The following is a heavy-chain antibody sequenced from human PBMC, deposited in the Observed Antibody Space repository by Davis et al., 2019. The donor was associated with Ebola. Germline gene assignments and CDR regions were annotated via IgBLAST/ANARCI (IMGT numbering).Heavy chain of an antibody. Sequence: SVKVSCKASGCTFSNYTFHWVRQAPGQRLEWMGRVNPILGTADYAQRFQGRVTITSDTSTHTAYMELSRLRSDDTAMYYCTRGKWVEPWGQGTLVAVSS. CDR2: VNPILGTA. J-gene: IGHJ5*02. CDR3: TRGKWVEP. V-gene: IGHV1-69*08. CDR1: GCTFSNYT.